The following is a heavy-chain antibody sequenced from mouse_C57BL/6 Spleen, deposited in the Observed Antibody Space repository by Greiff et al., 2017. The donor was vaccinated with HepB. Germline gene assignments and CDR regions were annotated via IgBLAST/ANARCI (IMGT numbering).Heavy chain of an antibody. V-gene: IGHV5-6*02. Sequence: DVKLVESGGDLVKPGGSLKLSCAASGFTFSSYGMSWVRQTPDKRLEWVATISSGGSYTYYPDSVKGRFTISRDNAKNTLYLQMSSLKSEDTAMYYCARHEDYYGSRDYAMDYWGQGTSVTVSS. CDR2: ISSGGSYT. CDR1: GFTFSSYG. J-gene: IGHJ4*01. CDR3: ARHEDYYGSRDYAMDY. D-gene: IGHD1-1*01.